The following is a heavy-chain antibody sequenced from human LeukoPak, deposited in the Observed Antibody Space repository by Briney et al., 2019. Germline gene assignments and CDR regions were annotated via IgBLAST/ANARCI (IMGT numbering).Heavy chain of an antibody. CDR2: IIPIFGTA. J-gene: IGHJ6*04. Sequence: SVKVSCKASGGTFSSYAISWVRQAPGQGLEWMGGIIPIFGTANYAQKFQGRVTITADESTSTAYMELSSLRSEDTAVYYCATINDYGEYYYGMDVWGKGTTVTVSS. V-gene: IGHV1-69*01. CDR3: ATINDYGEYYYGMDV. CDR1: GGTFSSYA. D-gene: IGHD4-17*01.